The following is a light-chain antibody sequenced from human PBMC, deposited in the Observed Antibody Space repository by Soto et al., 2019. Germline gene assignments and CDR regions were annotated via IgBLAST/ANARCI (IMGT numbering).Light chain of an antibody. CDR1: QNISTW. J-gene: IGKJ4*01. CDR3: LQDYNYPLT. V-gene: IGKV1-5*01. CDR2: DVS. Sequence: DIQMTQSPSTLSASVGDRVTITCRPSQNISTWLAWYQQKSGKAPKLLIYDVSNLESGVPSRFSGSGYGTEFTLTISSLQPEDFATYYCLQDYNYPLTFGGGTKVDI.